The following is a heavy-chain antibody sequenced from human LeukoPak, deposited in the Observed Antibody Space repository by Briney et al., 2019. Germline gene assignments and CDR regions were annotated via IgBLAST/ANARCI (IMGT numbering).Heavy chain of an antibody. D-gene: IGHD3-10*01. Sequence: LSLTCTVSGGSISSYYWSWVRQAPGKGLEWVGFIRSKAYGGTTEYAASVKGRFTISRDDSENIAYLQMNSLKAEDTAVYYCARWFGHSMDVWGKGTTVTVSS. CDR2: IRSKAYGGTT. CDR1: GGSISSYY. J-gene: IGHJ6*03. V-gene: IGHV3-49*04. CDR3: ARWFGHSMDV.